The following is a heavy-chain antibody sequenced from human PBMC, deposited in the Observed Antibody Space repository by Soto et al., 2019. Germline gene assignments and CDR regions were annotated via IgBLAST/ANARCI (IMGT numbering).Heavy chain of an antibody. CDR1: GFTFSTYS. V-gene: IGHV3-21*01. J-gene: IGHJ4*02. Sequence: TGGSLRLSCAASGFTFSTYSMNWVRQAPGKGLEWVSSINGRSNYIYYADSVKGRFTISRDNAKNSLYLQMNSLRAEDTAVYFCAREDGIVGATSAFDYWGLGTLVTVSS. D-gene: IGHD1-26*01. CDR3: AREDGIVGATSAFDY. CDR2: INGRSNYI.